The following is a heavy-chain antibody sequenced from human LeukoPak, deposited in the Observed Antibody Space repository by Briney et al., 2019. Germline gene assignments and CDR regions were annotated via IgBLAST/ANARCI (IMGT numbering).Heavy chain of an antibody. CDR2: ISFDGSNT. J-gene: IGHJ4*02. D-gene: IGHD6-19*01. CDR1: GFTFSSYP. CDR3: ARDVGKIGVAGGY. Sequence: PGGSLRLSCAASGFTFSSYPIQWVRQAPGKGLECVALISFDGSNTYYADSVKGRFTISRDNSKNTLYLQMNSLRAEDTAVYFCARDVGKIGVAGGYWGQGTLVTVSS. V-gene: IGHV3-30*04.